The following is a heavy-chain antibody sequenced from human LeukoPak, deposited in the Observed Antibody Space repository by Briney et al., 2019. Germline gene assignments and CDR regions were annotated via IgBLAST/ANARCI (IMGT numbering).Heavy chain of an antibody. J-gene: IGHJ2*01. D-gene: IGHD3-22*01. V-gene: IGHV3-9*01. Sequence: PGRSLRLSCAASGFTFDDYAMHWVRQAPGKGLEWVSGISWNSGSIGYADSVKGRFTISRANAKNSLYLQMDSLRAEDTALYYCAKGRGYYDSSGYPHWYFDLWGRGTLVTVSS. CDR2: ISWNSGSI. CDR3: AKGRGYYDSSGYPHWYFDL. CDR1: GFTFDDYA.